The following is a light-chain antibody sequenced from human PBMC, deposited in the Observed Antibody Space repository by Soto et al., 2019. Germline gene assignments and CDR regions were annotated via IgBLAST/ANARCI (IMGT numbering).Light chain of an antibody. V-gene: IGKV3-20*01. CDR3: QQYGSAPRT. Sequence: EVVLTQSPGTLSLSPGERATLSCRASQIVSKNYLAWYQQKPGQAPRLLIYAASSRATGIPDRFSGGGSGTDFTLTISRLEPEDFAVYYCQQYGSAPRTFGQGTKVAVK. CDR2: AAS. J-gene: IGKJ1*01. CDR1: QIVSKNY.